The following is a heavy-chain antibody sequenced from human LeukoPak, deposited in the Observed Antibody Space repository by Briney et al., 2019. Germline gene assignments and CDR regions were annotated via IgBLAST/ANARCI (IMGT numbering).Heavy chain of an antibody. CDR1: GYSFTSYW. J-gene: IGHJ6*02. CDR2: IYPGDSDR. CDR3: VVQAALGTSGV. D-gene: IGHD6-13*01. V-gene: IGHV5-51*01. Sequence: GESLKISCKGSGYSFTSYWIAWVRQMPGKGLEWMGSIYPGDSDRRYSPSFQGLVTISADRSVSTAYLQWSSLRVSDTAIYYCVVQAALGTSGVWGQGTTVTVSS.